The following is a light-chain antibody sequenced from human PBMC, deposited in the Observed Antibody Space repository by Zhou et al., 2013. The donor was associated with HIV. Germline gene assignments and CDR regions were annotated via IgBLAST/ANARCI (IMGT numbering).Light chain of an antibody. CDR3: QHTFTTPIT. V-gene: IGKV1-39*01. CDR1: QTISNY. CDR2: KAS. Sequence: DIQMTQSPSSLSASAGDRVTITCRASQTISNYLNWYQQKPGKAPTLLIYKASNLQSGVPSRFSGSGSGTDFTLTISSLQPEDFATYYCQHTFTTPITFGGGTRVEIK. J-gene: IGKJ4*01.